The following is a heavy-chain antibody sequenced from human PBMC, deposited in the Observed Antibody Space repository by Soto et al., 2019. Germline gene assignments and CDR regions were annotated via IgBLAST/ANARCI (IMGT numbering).Heavy chain of an antibody. CDR2: IHYSGST. CDR1: GGSISLYGYS. CDR3: ARTVETATLFYFDY. D-gene: IGHD5-18*01. V-gene: IGHV4-30-2*01. Sequence: LSLTCAVSGGSISLYGYSWSWIRQPPGMGLEWFGYIHYSGSTFYNPSLKSRVTMSVDRSKNQFSLRLSSVTAADTAVYYCARTVETATLFYFDYWGQGTLVTVSS. J-gene: IGHJ4*02.